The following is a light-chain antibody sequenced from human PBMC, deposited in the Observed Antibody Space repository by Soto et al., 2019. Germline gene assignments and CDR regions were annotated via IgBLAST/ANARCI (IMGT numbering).Light chain of an antibody. V-gene: IGKV3-11*01. CDR2: DAT. Sequence: EIVLTQSPATLSLSPGERATLSCRASQSASSYLAWYQQKAGQAPTRLIYDATKRVIVIPARFSGSGSGTDFTLTISSLEPADFATYYCQQRSNWPKTFGHGTRLEIK. CDR3: QQRSNWPKT. J-gene: IGKJ5*01. CDR1: QSASSY.